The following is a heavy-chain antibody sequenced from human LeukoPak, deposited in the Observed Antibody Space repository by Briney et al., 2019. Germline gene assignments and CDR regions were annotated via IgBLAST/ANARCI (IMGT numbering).Heavy chain of an antibody. CDR3: ARDRFVDYDFWSGYYPPAEIDY. CDR1: GSTFSSYT. V-gene: IGHV1-69*04. D-gene: IGHD3-3*01. Sequence: GASVKVSCKASGSTFSSYTISWVRQAPGQGLEWMGRIIPILGIANYAQKFQGRVTITADKSTSTAYMELSSLRSEDTAVYYCARDRFVDYDFWSGYYPPAEIDYWGQGTLVTVSS. CDR2: IIPILGIA. J-gene: IGHJ4*02.